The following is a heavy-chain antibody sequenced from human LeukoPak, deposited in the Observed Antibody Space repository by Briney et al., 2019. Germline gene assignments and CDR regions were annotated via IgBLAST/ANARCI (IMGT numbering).Heavy chain of an antibody. CDR2: INHSGST. J-gene: IGHJ5*02. CDR1: GGSFSGYY. Sequence: PSETLSLTCAVYGGSFSGYYWSWIRQPPGKGLEWIGEINHSGSTNYNPSLKSRVTISVDTSKNQFSLKLSSVTAADTAVYYCARGRRGTMVRDPRFDPWGQGTLVTVSS. V-gene: IGHV4-34*01. CDR3: ARGRRGTMVRDPRFDP. D-gene: IGHD3-10*01.